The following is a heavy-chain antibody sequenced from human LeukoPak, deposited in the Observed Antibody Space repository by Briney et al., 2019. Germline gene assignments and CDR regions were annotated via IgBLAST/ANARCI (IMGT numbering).Heavy chain of an antibody. J-gene: IGHJ4*02. CDR1: GGSITSSNYY. V-gene: IGHV4-39*01. Sequence: PSETLSLTCTVSGGSITSSNYYWGWIRQPPGKGLEWIGSFYYSGSTNYNPSLKSRVTISVDTSKNQCSLKLSSVTAADTAVYYCVYYYGSGSVEYWGQGTLVTVSS. CDR3: VYYYGSGSVEY. D-gene: IGHD3-10*01. CDR2: FYYSGST.